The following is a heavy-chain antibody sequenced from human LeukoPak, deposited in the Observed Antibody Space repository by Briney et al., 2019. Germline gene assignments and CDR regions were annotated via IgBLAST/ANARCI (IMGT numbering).Heavy chain of an antibody. CDR1: GFTFSNFA. CDR3: ANSPNYGDYYFVF. V-gene: IGHV3-23*01. J-gene: IGHJ4*02. CDR2: ISGRGGST. Sequence: PGGSLRLPCAASGFTFSNFAMNWVRQAPGKGLEWVSSISGRGGSTYYADSVKGRFTISRDNSKNTLYLQMNSLRAEDTAVYYCANSPNYGDYYFVFWGQGTLVTVSS. D-gene: IGHD4-17*01.